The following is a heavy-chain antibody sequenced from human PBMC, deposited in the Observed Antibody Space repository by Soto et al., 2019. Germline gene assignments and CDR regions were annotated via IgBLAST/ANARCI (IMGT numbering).Heavy chain of an antibody. CDR3: ARVQYYYGSGSYYSYYYAMDV. CDR2: MNHGGST. V-gene: IGHV4-34*01. D-gene: IGHD3-10*01. CDR1: GGSISSYY. Sequence: SETLSLTCTVSGGSISSYYWSWIRQPPGTGLEWIGEMNHGGSTSYNPSLKSRVTISVDTSKNQFSLKRRSVTVADTAVYYCARVQYYYGSGSYYSYYYAMDVWGQGTTVT. J-gene: IGHJ6*02.